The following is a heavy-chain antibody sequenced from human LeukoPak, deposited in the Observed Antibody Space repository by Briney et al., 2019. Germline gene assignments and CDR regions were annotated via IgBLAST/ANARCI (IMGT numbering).Heavy chain of an antibody. CDR3: AKDHRSSSWTDDY. CDR2: ISGSGGST. J-gene: IGHJ4*02. Sequence: RGSLRLSCAASGFTFSSYAMSWVRQAPGKGLEWVSAISGSGGSTYYADSVKGRFTISRDNSKNTLYLQMNSLRAEDTAVYYCAKDHRSSSWTDDYWGQGTLVTVSS. V-gene: IGHV3-23*01. CDR1: GFTFSSYA. D-gene: IGHD6-13*01.